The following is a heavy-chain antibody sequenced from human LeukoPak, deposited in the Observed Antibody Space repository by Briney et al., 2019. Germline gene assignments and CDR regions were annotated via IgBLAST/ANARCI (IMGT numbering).Heavy chain of an antibody. Sequence: ASVKDFCKASGYTFTGYYMHWVRQAARQGLEWMGWINPNSGGTNHAQKFQGRVTMTRDTSISTAYMELSRLRSDDTAVYYCARDRPLDADDYYGFFYFDYWGQGTLVTVSS. D-gene: IGHD3-10*01. CDR1: GYTFTGYY. CDR3: ARDRPLDADDYYGFFYFDY. J-gene: IGHJ4*02. CDR2: INPNSGGT. V-gene: IGHV1-2*02.